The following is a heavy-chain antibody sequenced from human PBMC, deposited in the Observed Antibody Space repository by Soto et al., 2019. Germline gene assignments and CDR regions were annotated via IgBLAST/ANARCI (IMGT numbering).Heavy chain of an antibody. J-gene: IGHJ4*02. V-gene: IGHV1-2*02. CDR1: RYTFTDYY. CDR3: ARAGLTTLELATIY. CDR2: INANSGVT. D-gene: IGHD5-12*01. Sequence: QVQLVQSGAEVKKPGASVKVSCKASRYTFTDYYVHWVRQSPGQGLEWMGWINANSGVTKFPQKFQGRVIMNRDTSISKVYMELSRLTSDDTAVDYCARAGLTTLELATIYWGQGTQVTVS.